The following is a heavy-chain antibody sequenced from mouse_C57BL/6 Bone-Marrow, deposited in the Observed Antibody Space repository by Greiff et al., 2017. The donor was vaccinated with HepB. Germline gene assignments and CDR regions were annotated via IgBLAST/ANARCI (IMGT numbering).Heavy chain of an antibody. J-gene: IGHJ4*01. Sequence: EVHLVESGGGLVQPKGSLKLSCAASGFTFNTYAMHWVRQAPGKGLEWVARIRSKSSNYATYYAVSVKDRFTISRDDSQSMLYLQMNNLKTEDTAMFYCVRSLTTVVAADAMDYWGQGTSVTVSS. D-gene: IGHD1-1*01. V-gene: IGHV10-3*01. CDR2: IRSKSSNYAT. CDR1: GFTFNTYA. CDR3: VRSLTTVVAADAMDY.